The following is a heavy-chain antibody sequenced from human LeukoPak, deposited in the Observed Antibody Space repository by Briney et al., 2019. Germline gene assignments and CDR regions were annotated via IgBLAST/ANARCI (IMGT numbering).Heavy chain of an antibody. CDR3: AKVLTSGYYYGSFDF. J-gene: IGHJ4*02. V-gene: IGHV3-48*01. D-gene: IGHD3-22*01. Sequence: SGGSLRLSCAASGFTFSTYSMNWVRQAPGKGLEWASYISSSSGTISYADSVKGRFTISRDNSKNTLYLQMNSLRVEDTATYYCAKVLTSGYYYGSFDFWGQGTLVTVSS. CDR1: GFTFSTYS. CDR2: ISSSSGTI.